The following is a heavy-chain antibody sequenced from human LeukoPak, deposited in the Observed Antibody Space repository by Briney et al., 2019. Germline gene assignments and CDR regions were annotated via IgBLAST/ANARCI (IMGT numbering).Heavy chain of an antibody. J-gene: IGHJ5*02. D-gene: IGHD6-13*01. Sequence: GGSLRLSCAASGFIFSTNAMSWVRQAPGKGLEWVSAISGSGGNTYYADSAKGRFTISRDNSKNTLYLQINSLRAEDTAVYYCAKEKVLGTVGTVGFDPWGQGTLVTVSS. V-gene: IGHV3-23*01. CDR2: ISGSGGNT. CDR3: AKEKVLGTVGTVGFDP. CDR1: GFIFSTNA.